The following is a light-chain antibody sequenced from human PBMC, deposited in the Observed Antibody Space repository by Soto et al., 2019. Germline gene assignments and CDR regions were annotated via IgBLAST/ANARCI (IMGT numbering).Light chain of an antibody. J-gene: IGKJ2*01. CDR2: GAS. CDR3: QQSYSTPHT. Sequence: EIVLTQSPGTLSLSPGERATLSCRAGQIFSSSYFAWYQQKPGQAPRLLIYGASSRATGIPDRFSGSGSGTDFILTISRLEPEDFATYYCQQSYSTPHTFGQGTKLEIK. CDR1: QIFSSSY. V-gene: IGKV3-20*01.